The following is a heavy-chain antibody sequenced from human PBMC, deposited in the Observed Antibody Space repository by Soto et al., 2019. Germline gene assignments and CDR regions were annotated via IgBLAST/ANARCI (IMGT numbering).Heavy chain of an antibody. Sequence: SGPTLVKPTQTLTLTCTFSGFSLSTSGVGVGWIRQPPGKALEWLALIYWDDDKRYSPSLKSRLTITKDTSKNQVVLTMTNMDPVDTATYYCAHRKSQYDSSGYYYGAPQWFDPWGQGTLVTVSS. CDR1: GFSLSTSGVG. V-gene: IGHV2-5*02. D-gene: IGHD3-22*01. J-gene: IGHJ5*02. CDR3: AHRKSQYDSSGYYYGAPQWFDP. CDR2: IYWDDDK.